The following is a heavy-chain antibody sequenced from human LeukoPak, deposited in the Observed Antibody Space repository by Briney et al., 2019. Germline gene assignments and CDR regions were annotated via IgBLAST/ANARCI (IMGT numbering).Heavy chain of an antibody. CDR2: IPYDGTNK. CDR3: VRGTRRGAITMVRGVIGKSYYFDS. V-gene: IGHV3-30*02. J-gene: IGHJ4*02. D-gene: IGHD3-10*01. Sequence: PGGSLRLSCAPSGFTFSNYGMHWVRQAPGKGLEWVAFIPYDGTNKYYADSVKGRFTISRDNSKNTLYLQMNSLRAADTALYYCVRGTRRGAITMVRGVIGKSYYFDSWGQGTLVTVSS. CDR1: GFTFSNYG.